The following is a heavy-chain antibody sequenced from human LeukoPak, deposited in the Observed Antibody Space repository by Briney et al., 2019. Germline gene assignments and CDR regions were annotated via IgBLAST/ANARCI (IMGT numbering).Heavy chain of an antibody. J-gene: IGHJ4*02. D-gene: IGHD4-23*01. CDR3: ARGRPHGNDY. CDR1: GFTFSSYW. CDR2: IASDGSST. Sequence: GGSLILSCAASGFTFSSYWMNWVRQAPGKGLVWVSRIASDGSSTTYADSVKGRFSISRDNAKNTLYLQMNSLRVEDTAVYYCARGRPHGNDYWGQGTLVTVSS. V-gene: IGHV3-74*01.